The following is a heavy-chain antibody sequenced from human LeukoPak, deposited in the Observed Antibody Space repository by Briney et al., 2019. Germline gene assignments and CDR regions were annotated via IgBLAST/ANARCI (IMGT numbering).Heavy chain of an antibody. CDR1: GFIFSNYG. J-gene: IGHJ4*02. Sequence: PGGSLRLSCEVPGFIFSNYGMHWVRQAPGKGLGWVALIWYDGRTKFHADSVKGRFTISRDNSANTLYLQMSSLGVEDTAVYYCAREWGRIAVAGGPGYWGQGALVTVSS. D-gene: IGHD6-19*01. CDR2: IWYDGRTK. V-gene: IGHV3-33*01. CDR3: AREWGRIAVAGGPGY.